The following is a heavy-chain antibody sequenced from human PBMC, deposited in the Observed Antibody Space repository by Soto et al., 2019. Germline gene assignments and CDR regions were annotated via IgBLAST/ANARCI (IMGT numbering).Heavy chain of an antibody. Sequence: QVQLVESGGGVVQPGRSLRLSCAASGFTFSSYAMHWVRQAPGKGLEWVAVISYDGSNKYYADSVKGRFTISRDNSKNTLYLQMISLRAVDTAVDYCARDYCRFNSGYGFSMDVWGQGTTVTVSS. J-gene: IGHJ6*02. CDR3: ARDYCRFNSGYGFSMDV. V-gene: IGHV3-30-3*01. CDR1: GFTFSSYA. D-gene: IGHD5-12*01. CDR2: ISYDGSNK.